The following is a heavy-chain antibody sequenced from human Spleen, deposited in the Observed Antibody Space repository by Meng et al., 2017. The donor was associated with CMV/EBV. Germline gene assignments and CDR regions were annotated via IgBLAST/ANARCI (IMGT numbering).Heavy chain of an antibody. Sequence: KASGYTFDNSGSSWVRQAPGQELEWMGWINTYNGNTNYAQKLQGRVTMTTDTSTTTAYMELRSLRSDDTAVYYCARNPKWNYFWFDPWGQGTLVTVSS. CDR2: INTYNGNT. CDR3: ARNPKWNYFWFDP. V-gene: IGHV1-18*01. D-gene: IGHD1-7*01. J-gene: IGHJ5*02. CDR1: GYTFDNSG.